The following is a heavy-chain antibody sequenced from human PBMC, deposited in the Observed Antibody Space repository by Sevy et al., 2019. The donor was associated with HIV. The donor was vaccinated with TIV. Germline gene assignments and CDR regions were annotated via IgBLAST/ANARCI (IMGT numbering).Heavy chain of an antibody. CDR1: GYTFASYG. D-gene: IGHD5-12*01. CDR3: ARGISVVATMGVWFNP. V-gene: IGHV1-18*01. Sequence: ASVKVSCKASGYTFASYGITWVRQAPGQGLEWMGWISNFNSNKKSAQKFQDRLTLTTDTSTSTAFMELTSLRTDDTAVYYCARGISVVATMGVWFNPWGQRTLVTVSS. CDR2: ISNFNSNK. J-gene: IGHJ5*02.